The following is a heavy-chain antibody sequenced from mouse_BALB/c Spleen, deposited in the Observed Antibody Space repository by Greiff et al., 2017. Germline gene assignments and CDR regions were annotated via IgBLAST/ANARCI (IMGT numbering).Heavy chain of an antibody. V-gene: IGHV5-17*02. J-gene: IGHJ2*01. CDR1: GFTFSSFG. CDR3: ARDYYGSSPDYFDY. CDR2: ISSGSSTI. Sequence: EVKLMESGGGLVQPGGSLKLSCAASGFTFSSFGMHWVRQAPEKGLEWVAYISSGSSTIYYADTVKGRFTISRDNPKNTLFLQMTSLRSEDTAMYYCARDYYGSSPDYFDYWGQGTTLTVSS. D-gene: IGHD1-1*01.